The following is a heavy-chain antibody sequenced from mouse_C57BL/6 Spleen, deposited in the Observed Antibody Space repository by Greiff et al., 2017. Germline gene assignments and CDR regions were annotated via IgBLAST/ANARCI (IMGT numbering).Heavy chain of an antibody. J-gene: IGHJ1*03. CDR1: GYTFTSYW. CDR3: ARDTLGTTVDV. CDR2: IHPNSGST. D-gene: IGHD2-14*01. V-gene: IGHV1-64*01. Sequence: QVQLQQPGAELVKPGASVKLSCKASGYTFTSYWMHWVKQRPGQGLEWIGMIHPNSGSTNYNEKFKGKATMTVDKSSSTAYMQLSSLTSEDSAVXYCARDTLGTTVDVWGTGTTVTVSS.